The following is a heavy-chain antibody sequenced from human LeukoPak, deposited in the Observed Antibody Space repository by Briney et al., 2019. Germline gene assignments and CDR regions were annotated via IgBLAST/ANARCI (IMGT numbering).Heavy chain of an antibody. Sequence: GESLKISCKGSGYSFTSYWIGWVRQMPGKGLEWMGIIYPGDSDTRYSPSFQGRVTISADRSISTADLQWSSLKASDTAMYYCARLARMVRGVIDYWGQGTLVTVSS. CDR1: GYSFTSYW. CDR2: IYPGDSDT. V-gene: IGHV5-51*01. D-gene: IGHD3-10*01. CDR3: ARLARMVRGVIDY. J-gene: IGHJ4*02.